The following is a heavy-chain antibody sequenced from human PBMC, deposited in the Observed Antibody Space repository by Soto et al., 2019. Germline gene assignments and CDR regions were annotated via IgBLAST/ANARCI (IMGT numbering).Heavy chain of an antibody. V-gene: IGHV3-48*02. J-gene: IGHJ3*02. D-gene: IGHD2-21*02. CDR1: GFTFSTYI. Sequence: PGEDRRLVCAASGFTFSTYIMNWVREAPGKGLEWVSYISSSSSAIYSADSVKGRFTISRDNAKNSLYLQMNSLRDEDTAVYYCAGVSYCGDDCYHDAFDIWGQGTMVTVSS. CDR2: ISSSSSAI. CDR3: AGVSYCGDDCYHDAFDI.